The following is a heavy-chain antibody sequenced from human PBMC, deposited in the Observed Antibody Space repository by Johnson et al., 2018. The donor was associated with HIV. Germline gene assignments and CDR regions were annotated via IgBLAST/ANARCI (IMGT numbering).Heavy chain of an antibody. CDR2: INWNGGST. D-gene: IGHD1-26*01. Sequence: VQLVESGGGVVQPGRSLRLSCAASGFTFDDYVMSWVRQAPGKGLEWVSGINWNGGSTGYADSVKGRFTISRDNAKNSLYLQMNSLRAEDTALYYCARVGSGSYLLGAFDIWGQGTMVTVSS. CDR3: ARVGSGSYLLGAFDI. CDR1: GFTFDDYV. J-gene: IGHJ3*02. V-gene: IGHV3-20*04.